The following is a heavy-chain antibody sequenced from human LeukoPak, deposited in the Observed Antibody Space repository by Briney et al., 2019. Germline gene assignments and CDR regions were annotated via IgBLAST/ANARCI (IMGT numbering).Heavy chain of an antibody. D-gene: IGHD2-21*02. J-gene: IGHJ5*02. Sequence: PGGSLRLSCAAPGFNFSNYDMHWVRQAPGKGLEWVAFIRYDGSDKYYADSVKGRFTISRDNSKNTLYLQMNSLRTEDTAVYYCVEGDTSWGQGTLVTVSS. CDR1: GFNFSNYD. V-gene: IGHV3-30*02. CDR2: IRYDGSDK. CDR3: VEGDTS.